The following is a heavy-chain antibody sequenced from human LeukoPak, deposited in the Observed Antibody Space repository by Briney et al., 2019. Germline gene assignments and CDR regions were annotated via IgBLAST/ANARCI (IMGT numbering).Heavy chain of an antibody. Sequence: PSETLSLTCNVSGVSISSGRYYWSWIRQPAGKGLEWIGRIYSRVSTNYNPSLKSRVTMSIDTSKNQFSLKLSSVTAADTAVYYCARDTTYYDSSGIYYFDYWGQGTLVTVSS. CDR3: ARDTTYYDSSGIYYFDY. CDR1: GVSISSGRYY. V-gene: IGHV4-61*02. D-gene: IGHD3-22*01. J-gene: IGHJ4*02. CDR2: IYSRVST.